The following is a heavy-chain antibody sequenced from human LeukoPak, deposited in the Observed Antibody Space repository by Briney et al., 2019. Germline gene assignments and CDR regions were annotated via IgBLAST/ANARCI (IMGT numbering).Heavy chain of an antibody. Sequence: PGRSLRLSCAASGFTFSSYAMHWVRQAPGEGLEWVAVISYDGSNKYYADSVKGRFTISRDNAKNSVYLQMNSLRGEDTAVYYCARGGSASDYWGQGTLVTVSS. CDR1: GFTFSSYA. J-gene: IGHJ4*02. CDR3: ARGGSASDY. V-gene: IGHV3-30*04. D-gene: IGHD1-26*01. CDR2: ISYDGSNK.